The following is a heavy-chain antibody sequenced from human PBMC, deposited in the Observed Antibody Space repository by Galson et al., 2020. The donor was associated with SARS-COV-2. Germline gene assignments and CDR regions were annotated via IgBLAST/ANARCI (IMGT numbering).Heavy chain of an antibody. V-gene: IGHV3-9*01. CDR1: GFTFDDYA. J-gene: IGHJ6*02. Sequence: GGSLRLSCAASGFTFDDYAMHWVRPAPGKGLEWVSGISWNSGSIGYADSVKGRFTISRDNAKNSLYLQMNSLRAEDTALYDCATLPDNHIAAADYGMDVWGQGTTVTVSS. CDR3: ATLPDNHIAAADYGMDV. D-gene: IGHD6-13*01. CDR2: ISWNSGSI.